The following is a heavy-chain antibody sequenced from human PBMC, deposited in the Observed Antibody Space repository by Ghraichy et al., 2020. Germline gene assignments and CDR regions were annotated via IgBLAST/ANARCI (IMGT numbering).Heavy chain of an antibody. J-gene: IGHJ4*02. Sequence: ASVKVSFKASGYTFTGYYIHWVRQAPGQGLEWMGWINPNSGGTNYAQKFQGRVTMTRDTSINTVYMDLSRLRSDDTAVYYCARDRATVTTPYFDYWGQGSLVTVSS. CDR2: INPNSGGT. D-gene: IGHD4-11*01. V-gene: IGHV1-2*02. CDR1: GYTFTGYY. CDR3: ARDRATVTTPYFDY.